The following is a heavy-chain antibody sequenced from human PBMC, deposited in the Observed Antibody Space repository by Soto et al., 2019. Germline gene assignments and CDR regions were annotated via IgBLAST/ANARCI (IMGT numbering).Heavy chain of an antibody. V-gene: IGHV3-30*18. CDR2: ISYDGSNK. Sequence: GGSLRLSCAASGFTFSSYGMHWVRQAPGKGLEWVAVISYDGSNKYYADSVKGRFTISRDNSKNTLYLQMNSLRAEDTAVYYCAKETRPITMIVVVTQPFDYWGQGTLVTVSS. CDR1: GFTFSSYG. D-gene: IGHD3-22*01. CDR3: AKETRPITMIVVVTQPFDY. J-gene: IGHJ4*02.